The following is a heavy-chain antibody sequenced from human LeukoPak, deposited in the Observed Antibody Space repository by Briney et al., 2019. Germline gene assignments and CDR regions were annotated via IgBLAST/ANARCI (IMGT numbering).Heavy chain of an antibody. CDR1: GYTFTGYY. V-gene: IGHV1-2*02. D-gene: IGHD3-10*01. Sequence: EASVKVSCKASGYTFTGYYMHWVRQAPGQGLEWMGWINPNSGGTNYAQKFQVRVTMTRDTSISTAYMELSRLRSDDTAVYYCARDPMVRGVTAYYFDYWGQGTLVTVSS. J-gene: IGHJ4*02. CDR3: ARDPMVRGVTAYYFDY. CDR2: INPNSGGT.